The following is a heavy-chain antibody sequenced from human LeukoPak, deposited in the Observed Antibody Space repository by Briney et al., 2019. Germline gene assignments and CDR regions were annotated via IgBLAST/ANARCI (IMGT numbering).Heavy chain of an antibody. V-gene: IGHV4-34*01. CDR2: INHSGST. Sequence: PSETLSLTCAVYSGSFSGYYWSWIRQPPGKGLEWIGEINHSGSTNYNPSLKSRVTISVDTSKNQFSLKLSSVTAADTAVYYCARGVNCSGGSCYSHYMDVWGKGTTVTVSS. D-gene: IGHD2-15*01. CDR3: ARGVNCSGGSCYSHYMDV. CDR1: SGSFSGYY. J-gene: IGHJ6*03.